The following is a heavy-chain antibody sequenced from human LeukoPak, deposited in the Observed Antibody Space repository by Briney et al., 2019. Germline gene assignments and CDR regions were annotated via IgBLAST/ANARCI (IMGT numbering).Heavy chain of an antibody. CDR1: GYRFSNYA. CDR3: ARMDGSSPLDY. Sequence: GASVKVSCKASGYRFSNYAMSWVRQAPGQGLEWMGWISAYHGNTNYAQKLQGRVTMTTDTSTSTAYMELRSLRSDDTAVYYCARMDGSSPLDYWGQGTLVTVSS. J-gene: IGHJ4*02. CDR2: ISAYHGNT. V-gene: IGHV1-18*01. D-gene: IGHD6-6*01.